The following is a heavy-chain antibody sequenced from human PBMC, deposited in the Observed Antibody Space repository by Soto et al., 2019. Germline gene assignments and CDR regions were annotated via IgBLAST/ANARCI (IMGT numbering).Heavy chain of an antibody. V-gene: IGHV3-49*04. CDR1: GFTFRDFA. J-gene: IGHJ6*02. CDR2: STSKAYGETT. Sequence: GGSLRLSCYVYGFTFRDFAMSCVRQAPGKGLEWVGFSTSKAYGETTEYAASVKGRFTISRDDSKSIAYLQMNSLKNEDTAVYYCSRRDGYNYYYAMDVWGQGTTVTVSS. CDR3: SRRDGYNYYYAMDV.